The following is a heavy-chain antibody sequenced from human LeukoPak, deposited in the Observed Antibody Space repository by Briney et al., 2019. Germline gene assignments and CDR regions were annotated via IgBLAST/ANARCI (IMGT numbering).Heavy chain of an antibody. CDR1: GFTFSSYA. V-gene: IGHV3-30*01. J-gene: IGHJ4*02. D-gene: IGHD3-22*01. CDR3: ARDPGEITMIVVVGYYFDY. CDR2: ISYDGSNK. Sequence: GGSLRLSCAASGFTFSSYAMHWVRQAPGKGLEWVAVISYDGSNKYYADSVEGRFTISRDNSKNTLYLRMNSLRAEDTAVYYCARDPGEITMIVVVGYYFDYWGQGTLVTVSS.